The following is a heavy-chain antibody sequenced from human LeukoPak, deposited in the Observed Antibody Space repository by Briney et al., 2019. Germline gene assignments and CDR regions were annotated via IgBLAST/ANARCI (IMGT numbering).Heavy chain of an antibody. Sequence: ASVKDSCKASGYTFTGYYMHWVRQAPGQGLEWMGWINPNSGGTNYAQKFQGWVTMTRDTSISTAYMELSRLRSDDTAVYYCARGEDIVVVTAPRGDAFDIWGQGTMVTVSS. CDR1: GYTFTGYY. CDR2: INPNSGGT. J-gene: IGHJ3*02. V-gene: IGHV1-2*04. CDR3: ARGEDIVVVTAPRGDAFDI. D-gene: IGHD2-21*02.